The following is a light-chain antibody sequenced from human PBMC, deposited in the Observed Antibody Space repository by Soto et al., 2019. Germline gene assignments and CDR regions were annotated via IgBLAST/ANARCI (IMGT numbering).Light chain of an antibody. J-gene: IGKJ2*01. Sequence: VLTQSPGTLALSPGERATLSCRAGQRVSSGYLAWYQQKPGQAPRLLIYATYTRATGIPDRFSGSGSGTDFTPTISRLQPEDFAVYYCQQYGPSPLYTFGQGTKLEIK. CDR2: ATY. V-gene: IGKV3-20*01. CDR1: QRVSSGY. CDR3: QQYGPSPLYT.